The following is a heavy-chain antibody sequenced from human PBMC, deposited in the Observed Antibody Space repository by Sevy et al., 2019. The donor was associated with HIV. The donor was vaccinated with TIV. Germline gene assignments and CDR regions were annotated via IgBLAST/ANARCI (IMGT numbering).Heavy chain of an antibody. Sequence: GGSLRLSCAASGFTFSSYALHWVRQAPGKGLEWVAVISYDGSNKYYADSVKGRFTISRDNSKNTLYLQMNSLTAEETAAYYCARDPSSRGGYSYGYQPNPHRGYFDYWGQGTLVTVSS. CDR3: ARDPSSRGGYSYGYQPNPHRGYFDY. CDR2: ISYDGSNK. D-gene: IGHD5-18*01. CDR1: GFTFSSYA. J-gene: IGHJ4*02. V-gene: IGHV3-30-3*01.